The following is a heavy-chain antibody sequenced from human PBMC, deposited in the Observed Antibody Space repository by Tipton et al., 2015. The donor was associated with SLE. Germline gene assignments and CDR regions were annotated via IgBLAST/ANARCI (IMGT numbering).Heavy chain of an antibody. CDR1: GGSISSYY. CDR2: IYYSGST. CDR3: ARDSSGWYDPSARAFDI. Sequence: TLSLTCTVSGGSISSYYWSWIRQPPGKGLEWIGYIYYSGSTNYNPSLKSRVTISVDTSKNQFSLKLSSVTAADTAVYYCARDSSGWYDPSARAFDIWGQGTMVTVSS. V-gene: IGHV4-59*01. D-gene: IGHD6-19*01. J-gene: IGHJ3*02.